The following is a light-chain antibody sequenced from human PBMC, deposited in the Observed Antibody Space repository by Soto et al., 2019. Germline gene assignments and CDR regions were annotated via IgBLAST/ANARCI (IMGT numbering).Light chain of an antibody. J-gene: IGLJ1*01. CDR3: SSYTSSSTLGV. V-gene: IGLV2-14*01. CDR2: AVS. CDR1: RSDVGGYNY. Sequence: QSALTQPASVSGSPGQSITISCTGTRSDVGGYNYVSWYQQHPGKAPKLMIYAVSNRPSGVSNRFSGSKSGNTASLTISGLQTEDEADYYCSSYTSSSTLGVFGTGTKVTVL.